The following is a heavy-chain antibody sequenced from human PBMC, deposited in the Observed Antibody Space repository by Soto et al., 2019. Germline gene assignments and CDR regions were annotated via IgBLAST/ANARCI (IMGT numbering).Heavy chain of an antibody. CDR1: GFILGNYG. V-gene: IGHV3-23*01. J-gene: IGHJ4*02. CDR2: ISGGGGST. Sequence: GGSLRLSCAASGFILGNYGMSWVRQAPGRGLEWVSSISGGGGSTYYSDSVKGRFTISRDTAKNTLYLQMNSLRAEDTAVYYCARGISNPDYWGQGSLVTVSS. D-gene: IGHD4-4*01. CDR3: ARGISNPDY.